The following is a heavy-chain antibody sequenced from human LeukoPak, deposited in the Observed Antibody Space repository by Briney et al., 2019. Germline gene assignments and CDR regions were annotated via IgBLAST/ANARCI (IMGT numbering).Heavy chain of an antibody. Sequence: ASVKVSCKASGGTFSSYAISWVRQAPGQGLEWMGWINPNSGGTNYAQKFQGRVTMTRDTSISTAYMELSRLGSDDTAVYYCAGSIAVAGSFDYWGQGTLVTVSS. CDR3: AGSIAVAGSFDY. CDR2: INPNSGGT. V-gene: IGHV1-2*02. J-gene: IGHJ4*02. D-gene: IGHD6-19*01. CDR1: GGTFSSYA.